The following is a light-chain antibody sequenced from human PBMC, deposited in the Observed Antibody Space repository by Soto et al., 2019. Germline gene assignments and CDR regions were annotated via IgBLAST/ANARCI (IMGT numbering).Light chain of an antibody. CDR3: SSYTSSSTVV. J-gene: IGLJ2*01. CDR2: EVV. CDR1: SSDIGGYNY. Sequence: QSALTQPASVSGSPGQSITISCTGTSSDIGGYNYVSWYQQHPGKAPKLMIYEVVNRPSGLSCRFSGSKSGNTASLTISGLQAEDEADYYCSSYTSSSTVVFGGGTQLTVL. V-gene: IGLV2-14*01.